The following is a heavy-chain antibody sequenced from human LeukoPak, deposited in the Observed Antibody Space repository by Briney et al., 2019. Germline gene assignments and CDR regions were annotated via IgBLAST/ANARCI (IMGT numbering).Heavy chain of an antibody. D-gene: IGHD3-3*01. CDR2: IYTSGST. CDR1: GGSISSGSYY. CDR3: ARDGGLRFLEWPHSWFDP. J-gene: IGHJ5*02. Sequence: SQTLSLTCTVSGGSISSGSYYWSWIRQPAGKGLEWIGRIYTSGSTNYNPSLKSRVTISVDTSKNQFSLKLSSVTAADTAVYYCARDGGLRFLEWPHSWFDPWGQGTLVTVSS. V-gene: IGHV4-61*02.